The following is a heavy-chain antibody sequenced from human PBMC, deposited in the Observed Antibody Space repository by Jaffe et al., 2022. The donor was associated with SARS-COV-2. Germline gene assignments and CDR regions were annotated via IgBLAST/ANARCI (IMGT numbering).Heavy chain of an antibody. V-gene: IGHV4-38-2*02. J-gene: IGHJ4*02. CDR1: GYSISSGYY. CDR3: AGEGSYYYDSSGYYPFDY. D-gene: IGHD3-22*01. CDR2: IYHSGST. Sequence: QVQLQESGPGLVKPSETLSLTCTVSGYSISSGYYWGWIRQPPGKGLEWIGSIYHSGSTYYNPSLKSRVTISVDTSKNQFSLKLSSVTAADTAVYYCAGEGSYYYDSSGYYPFDYWGQGTLVTVSS.